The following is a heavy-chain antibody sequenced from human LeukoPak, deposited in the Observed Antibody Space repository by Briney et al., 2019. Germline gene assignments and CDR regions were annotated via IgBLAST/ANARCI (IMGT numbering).Heavy chain of an antibody. Sequence: SETLSLTCTVSGGSISSYYWGWIRQPPGKGLEWVGSIYYSGSTYQNPSLKSRVTISVDTSKNQFSLKLSSVTAADTAVYYCARVPTVTFFDYWGQGTLVTVSS. V-gene: IGHV4-39*07. D-gene: IGHD4-17*01. CDR3: ARVPTVTFFDY. CDR1: GGSISSYY. J-gene: IGHJ4*02. CDR2: IYYSGST.